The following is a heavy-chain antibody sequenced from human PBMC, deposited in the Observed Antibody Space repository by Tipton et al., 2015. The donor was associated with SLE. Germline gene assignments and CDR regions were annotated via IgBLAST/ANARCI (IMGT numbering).Heavy chain of an antibody. V-gene: IGHV4-34*01. D-gene: IGHD6-13*01. CDR2: IQHSGST. CDR3: ARVVAAAGTAFDI. CDR1: GGSFSGYY. J-gene: IGHJ3*02. Sequence: TLSLTCAVYGGSFSGYYWSWIRQPPGKGLEWIGEIQHSGSTNYNPSLKSRVTISVDTSKNQFSLKLSSVTAADTAVYYCARVVAAAGTAFDIWGQGTMVTVSS.